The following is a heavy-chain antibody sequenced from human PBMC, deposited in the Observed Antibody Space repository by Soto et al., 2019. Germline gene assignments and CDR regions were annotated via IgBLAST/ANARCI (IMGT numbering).Heavy chain of an antibody. CDR1: GGTFTTYD. D-gene: IGHD6-19*01. V-gene: IGHV1-69*06. Sequence: QVQLVQSGAEVRKPGSSVKVSCKASGGTFTTYDISWVRQAPGQGLEWMGGIIPVFDATKYAQKFQGRVTITADKSTGTAYMELSSLRSEDTAMYYCARDRSSSWYNGTFYFDSLGQGTLVTVSS. CDR3: ARDRSSSWYNGTFYFDS. CDR2: IIPVFDAT. J-gene: IGHJ4*02.